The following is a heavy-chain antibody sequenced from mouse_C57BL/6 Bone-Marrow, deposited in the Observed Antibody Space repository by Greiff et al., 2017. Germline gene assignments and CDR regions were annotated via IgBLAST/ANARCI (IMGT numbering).Heavy chain of an antibody. J-gene: IGHJ1*03. V-gene: IGHV1-59*01. CDR2: IDPADGYT. Sequence: VQLQQPGAELVRPGTSVKLSCTASGFTFTSYWMHWVKQRPGQGLEWIGGIDPADGYTDYTPKFKGKATMTVDTSSSTANMQHSSLTSEDAAVYYCSSASYCYGSCTGYFDVWGTGTTLTVSS. CDR3: SSASYCYGSCTGYFDV. CDR1: GFTFTSYW. D-gene: IGHD1-1*01.